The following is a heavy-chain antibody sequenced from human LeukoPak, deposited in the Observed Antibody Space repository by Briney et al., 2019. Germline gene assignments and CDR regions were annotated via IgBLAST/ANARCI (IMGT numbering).Heavy chain of an antibody. D-gene: IGHD2-2*01. CDR3: ARDLYCSSSSCYRGYYYYYGMDV. J-gene: IGHJ6*02. CDR1: GFTFSNYE. CDR2: ISSGGTTI. V-gene: IGHV3-48*03. Sequence: QPGGSLRLSCAASGFTFSNYEMNWVRQAPGKGLEWISYISSGGTTIYYADSVRGRFTISRDNAKNSLYLQMSSLRAEDTAVYYCARDLYCSSSSCYRGYYYYYGMDVWGLGTKVTVSS.